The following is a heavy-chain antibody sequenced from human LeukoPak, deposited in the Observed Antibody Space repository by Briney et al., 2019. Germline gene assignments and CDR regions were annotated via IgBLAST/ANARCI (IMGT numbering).Heavy chain of an antibody. Sequence: PGGSLRLSCAASGFTFSSYAMSWVRQAPGKGLEWVSAISGSGGSTYYADSVKGRLTISRDNAKNLLYLQMNSLRAEDTAVYYCARDLVLRRIVVVPAAFDYWGQGTLVTVSS. CDR2: ISGSGGST. V-gene: IGHV3-23*01. D-gene: IGHD2-2*01. J-gene: IGHJ4*02. CDR3: ARDLVLRRIVVVPAAFDY. CDR1: GFTFSSYA.